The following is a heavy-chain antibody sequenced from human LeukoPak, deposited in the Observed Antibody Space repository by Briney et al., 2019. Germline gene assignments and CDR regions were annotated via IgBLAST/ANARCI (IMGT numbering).Heavy chain of an antibody. CDR2: INPNSGGT. CDR3: ARGDDILTRFYYYYGMDV. Sequence: ASVKVSCKASGYTFTGYYMHWVRQAPGQGLEWMAWINPNSGGTNYAQKFQGRVTMTRDTSISTAYMELSRLRSDDTAVYYCARGDDILTRFYYYYGMDVWGQGTTVTVSS. V-gene: IGHV1-2*02. J-gene: IGHJ6*02. CDR1: GYTFTGYY. D-gene: IGHD3-9*01.